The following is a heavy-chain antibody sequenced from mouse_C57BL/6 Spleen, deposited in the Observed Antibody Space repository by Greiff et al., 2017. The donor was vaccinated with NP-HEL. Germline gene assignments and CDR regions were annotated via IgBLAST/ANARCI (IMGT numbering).Heavy chain of an antibody. CDR2: IYPGSGST. CDR1: GYTFTSYW. D-gene: IGHD1-1*01. Sequence: QVQLQQSGAELVKPGASVKMSCKASGYTFTSYWITWVKQRPGQGLEWIGDIYPGSGSTNYNEKFKSKATLTVDTSSSTAYMQLSSLTSEDSAVYYCARRGFITTVVARYFDVWGTGTTVTVSS. CDR3: ARRGFITTVVARYFDV. V-gene: IGHV1-55*01. J-gene: IGHJ1*03.